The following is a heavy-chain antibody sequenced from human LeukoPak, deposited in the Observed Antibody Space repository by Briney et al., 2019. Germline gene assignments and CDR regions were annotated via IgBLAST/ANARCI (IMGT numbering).Heavy chain of an antibody. V-gene: IGHV4-4*07. CDR2: ISIRGST. J-gene: IGHJ4*02. D-gene: IGHD3-10*01. Sequence: SETLSLTCTVSGGSISNDYWSCIPQAAGKEHEWILRISIRGSTNYTPSLKSRVTLSLDKSKKQISRNLYSASAADTAVYYCARGGTYGSGRNQHTTLDYWGQGTLVTVSS. CDR3: ARGGTYGSGRNQHTTLDY. CDR1: GGSISNDY.